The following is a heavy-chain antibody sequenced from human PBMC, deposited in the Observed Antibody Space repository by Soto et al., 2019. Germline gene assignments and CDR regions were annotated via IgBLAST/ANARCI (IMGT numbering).Heavy chain of an antibody. CDR2: ISYDGSNK. D-gene: IGHD3-22*01. CDR1: GFTFSSYA. J-gene: IGHJ6*02. Sequence: QVQLVESGGGVVQPGRSLRLSCAASGFTFSSYAMHWVRQAPGKGLEWVAVISYDGSNKYYADSVKGRFTISRDNSKNTLYLQMNSLRAEDTAVYYCARDSTYYYESSGGGMDVWGQGTTVTVSS. V-gene: IGHV3-30-3*01. CDR3: ARDSTYYYESSGGGMDV.